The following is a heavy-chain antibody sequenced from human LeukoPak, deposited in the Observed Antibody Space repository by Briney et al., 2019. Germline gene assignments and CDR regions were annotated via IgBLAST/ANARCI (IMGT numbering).Heavy chain of an antibody. CDR1: GGSISTYY. CDR3: ARGRYCSADICSGGDAFDI. D-gene: IGHD2-15*01. J-gene: IGHJ3*02. CDR2: IYPRGST. V-gene: IGHV4-4*07. Sequence: SETLSLTCTVSGGSISTYYWSWIRQPAGKGLEWIGRIYPRGSTNYNPSLKSRVTMSGDTSKNQFSLKLTSVTAADTAVYYCARGRYCSADICSGGDAFDIWGQGTMVSVSS.